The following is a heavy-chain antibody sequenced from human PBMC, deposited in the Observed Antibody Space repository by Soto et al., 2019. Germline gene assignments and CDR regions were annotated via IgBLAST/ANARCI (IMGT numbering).Heavy chain of an antibody. V-gene: IGHV3-66*01. Sequence: EVQVVESGGGLVQPGGSLRLSCAASGFSVTNNYMNWVRHAPGKGQELVSIIDIGGNTYYADSVKDRFTISRDNSRNTLYLHMDSRRAEDTAVYYCARGRGSTGYLGREHYFDYWGQGTLVTVSP. J-gene: IGHJ4*02. CDR2: IDIGGNT. CDR3: ARGRGSTGYLGREHYFDY. CDR1: GFSVTNNY. D-gene: IGHD2-2*01.